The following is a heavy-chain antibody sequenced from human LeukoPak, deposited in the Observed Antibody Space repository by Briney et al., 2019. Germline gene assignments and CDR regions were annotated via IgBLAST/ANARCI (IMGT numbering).Heavy chain of an antibody. J-gene: IGHJ3*02. Sequence: SQTLSLTCTVSGYSISSGYYWGWIRQPPGKGLEWIGSIYHSGSTYYNPSLKSRVTISVDTSKNQFSLKLSSVTAADTAVYYCAREGEGSHDAFDIWGQGTMVTVSS. D-gene: IGHD3-16*01. CDR3: AREGEGSHDAFDI. CDR2: IYHSGST. V-gene: IGHV4-38-2*02. CDR1: GYSISSGYY.